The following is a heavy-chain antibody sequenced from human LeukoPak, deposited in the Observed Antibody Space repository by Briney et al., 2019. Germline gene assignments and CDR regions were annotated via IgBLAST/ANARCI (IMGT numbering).Heavy chain of an antibody. CDR2: IYYSGST. J-gene: IGHJ4*02. D-gene: IGHD3-16*01. Sequence: SETLSLTCTVSGGSISSSSYYWGWIRQPPGKGLEWIGSIYYSGSTYYNPSLKSRVTISVDTSKNQFSLKLSSVTAADTAVYYCARVTGGCFEYWGQGTLVTVSS. CDR1: GGSISSSSYY. V-gene: IGHV4-39*07. CDR3: ARVTGGCFEY.